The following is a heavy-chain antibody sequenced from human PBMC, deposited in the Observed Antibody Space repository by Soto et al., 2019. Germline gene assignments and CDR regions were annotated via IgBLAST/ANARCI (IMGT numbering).Heavy chain of an antibody. V-gene: IGHV1-24*01. CDR1: GYTLTELS. J-gene: IGHJ3*01. Sequence: ASVKVSCKVSGYTLTELSMHWVRQAPGKGLEWMGGFDPEDGETIYAQKFQGRVTMTEDTSTDTAYMELSSLRSEDTAVYYCATAAFGAAGDAFCFLGQGTMVTVSS. CDR3: ATAAFGAAGDAFCF. CDR2: FDPEDGET. D-gene: IGHD3-3*01.